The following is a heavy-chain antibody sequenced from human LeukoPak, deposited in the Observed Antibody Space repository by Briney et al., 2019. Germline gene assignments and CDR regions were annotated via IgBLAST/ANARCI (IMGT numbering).Heavy chain of an antibody. CDR2: IYYSGST. V-gene: IGHV4-39*01. CDR1: GGSISSSSYY. Sequence: SETLSLTCTVSGGSISSSSYYWGWIRQPPGKGLEWIGSIYYSGSTYYNPSLKSRVTISVDTSKNQFSLKLSSVTAADTAVYYCARAVYSGSYYAQEGYFDYWGQGTLVTVSS. D-gene: IGHD1-26*01. CDR3: ARAVYSGSYYAQEGYFDY. J-gene: IGHJ4*02.